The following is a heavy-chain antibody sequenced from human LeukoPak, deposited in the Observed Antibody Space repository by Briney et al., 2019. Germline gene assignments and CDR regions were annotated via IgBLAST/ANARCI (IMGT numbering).Heavy chain of an antibody. Sequence: SXXXSXXASGFTFSNYYMSWVRQAPGKGXEWISYVSTSSSHTNYADSVKGRFTISRDDAKNSLYLQMNGLRAEDTAVYYCAREFYGRGDSWGQGTLVIVSS. CDR3: AREFYGRGDS. D-gene: IGHD3-10*01. CDR1: GFTFSNYY. V-gene: IGHV3-11*06. CDR2: VSTSSSHT. J-gene: IGHJ4*02.